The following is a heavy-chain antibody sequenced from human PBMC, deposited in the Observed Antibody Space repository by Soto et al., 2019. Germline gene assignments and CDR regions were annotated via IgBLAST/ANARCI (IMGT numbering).Heavy chain of an antibody. CDR1: GFTFSNAW. D-gene: IGHD4-4*01. Sequence: GGSLRLSCAASGFTFSNAWMSWVRQAPGKGPEWVGRIKSETDGGATDFTTPVKGRFTISKDDSKNTLYLQMNSLKTEDTGVYFCTTDLPTLIPQVESSGQGTLVTVSS. J-gene: IGHJ5*02. CDR3: TTDLPTLIPQVES. CDR2: IKSETDGGAT. V-gene: IGHV3-15*01.